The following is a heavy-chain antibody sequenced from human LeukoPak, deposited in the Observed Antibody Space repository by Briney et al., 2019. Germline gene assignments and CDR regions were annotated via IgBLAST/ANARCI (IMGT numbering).Heavy chain of an antibody. Sequence: PGGSLRLSCAASGFTVSSNYMNWVRQAPGKGLEWVSVLHSDGSTYYGDSVRGRFTISRDNSKNTLYLQMSSLRAEDTAVYYCARDIYFYGDYVIDYWGQGTLVTVSS. V-gene: IGHV3-66*01. CDR2: LHSDGST. CDR1: GFTVSSNY. CDR3: ARDIYFYGDYVIDY. D-gene: IGHD4-17*01. J-gene: IGHJ4*02.